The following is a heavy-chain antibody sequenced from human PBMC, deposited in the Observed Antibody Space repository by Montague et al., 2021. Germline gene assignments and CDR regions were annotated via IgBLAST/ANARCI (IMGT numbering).Heavy chain of an antibody. J-gene: IGHJ4*02. V-gene: IGHV4-31*03. CDR1: GGSISSVGFY. Sequence: TLSLTCTVSGGSISSVGFYWSWIRQHPGKGPEWIGSIYDSGSTNYNPSLKSRLTLSRDTSKNQVSLRLTSVTAAETAVYYCARRGGYCSGGRCDTFDYWGQGTLVTVSS. D-gene: IGHD2-15*01. CDR3: ARRGGYCSGGRCDTFDY. CDR2: IYDSGST.